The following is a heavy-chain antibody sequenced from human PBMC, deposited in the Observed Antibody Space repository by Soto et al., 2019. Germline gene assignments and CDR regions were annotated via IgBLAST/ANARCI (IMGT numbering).Heavy chain of an antibody. D-gene: IGHD6-13*01. J-gene: IGHJ3*02. V-gene: IGHV3-21*01. CDR3: ARVAAAGTDAFDI. Sequence: GGSLRLSCAASGFTSSSYSMNWVRQAPGKGLEWVSSISSSSSYIYYADSVKGRFTISRDNAKNSLYLQMNSLRAEDTAVYYCARVAAAGTDAFDIWGQGTMVTVSS. CDR2: ISSSSSYI. CDR1: GFTSSSYS.